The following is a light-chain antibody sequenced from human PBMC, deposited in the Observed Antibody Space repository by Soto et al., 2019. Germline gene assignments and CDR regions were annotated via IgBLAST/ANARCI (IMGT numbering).Light chain of an antibody. V-gene: IGLV2-14*01. J-gene: IGLJ1*01. CDR3: SSYTRSNTLYV. Sequence: QSGLTQPASVSGSPGQAITMSCTGSSSDVGAYNYVSWYQQHPGKAPKLMIYDVSDRPSGISNRFSGSKSGNTASLTISGLQAEDEADYYCSSYTRSNTLYVFGTGTKVTVL. CDR1: SSDVGAYNY. CDR2: DVS.